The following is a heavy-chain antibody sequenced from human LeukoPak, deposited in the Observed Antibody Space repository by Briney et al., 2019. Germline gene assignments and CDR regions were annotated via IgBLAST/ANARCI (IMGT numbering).Heavy chain of an antibody. Sequence: SETLSLTCAVYGGSFSGYYWSWIRQPPGKGLEWIGDINHSGSTNYNPSLKSRVTISVDTSKNQFSLKLSSVTAADTAVYYCARGLGATVATRFRYWGQGTLVTVSS. CDR1: GGSFSGYY. CDR2: INHSGST. J-gene: IGHJ4*02. CDR3: ARGLGATVATRFRY. D-gene: IGHD4-23*01. V-gene: IGHV4-34*01.